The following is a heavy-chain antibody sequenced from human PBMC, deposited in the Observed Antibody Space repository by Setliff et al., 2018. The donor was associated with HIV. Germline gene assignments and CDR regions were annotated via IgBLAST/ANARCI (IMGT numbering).Heavy chain of an antibody. J-gene: IGHJ6*03. D-gene: IGHD3-10*01. CDR2: ISPYSGKK. Sequence: ASVKVSCKASGYTFTNYGISWVRQAPGEGLEWMGWISPYSGKKKYAQNVEDRVTMTTDASTSTVYMGLSSLREDTAVYYCAFRRPYGSGPGGDNTMDVWGKGTTVTVSS. CDR3: AFRRPYGSGPGGDNTMDV. V-gene: IGHV1-18*01. CDR1: GYTFTNYG.